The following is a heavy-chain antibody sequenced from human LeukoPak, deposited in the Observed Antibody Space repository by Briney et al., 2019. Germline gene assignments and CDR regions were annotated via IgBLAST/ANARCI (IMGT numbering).Heavy chain of an antibody. Sequence: SETLSLTCAVYGGSFSGYYWSWIRQPPGKGLEWIGEINHSGSTNYNPSLKSRVTISVDTSKNQFSLKLSSVTAADTAVYYCARVGGTDIVVVVAGTTYYFDYWGQGTLVTVSS. CDR3: ARVGGTDIVVVVAGTTYYFDY. CDR2: INHSGST. J-gene: IGHJ4*02. CDR1: GGSFSGYY. D-gene: IGHD2-15*01. V-gene: IGHV4-34*01.